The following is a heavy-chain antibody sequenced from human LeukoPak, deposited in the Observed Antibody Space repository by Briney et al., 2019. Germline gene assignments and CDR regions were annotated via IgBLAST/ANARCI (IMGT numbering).Heavy chain of an antibody. CDR1: GFTVNSAY. CDR3: ARVQAIFQNFDY. D-gene: IGHD3-3*01. CDR2: IYTGGDT. Sequence: GGSLRLSCAASGFTVNSAYMTWVRLAPGKGLEWVSVIYTGGDTYYADSVKGRFTISRDNSKNTVYLQMNSLRAEDTAVYYCARVQAIFQNFDYWGQGTLVTVS. J-gene: IGHJ4*02. V-gene: IGHV3-66*01.